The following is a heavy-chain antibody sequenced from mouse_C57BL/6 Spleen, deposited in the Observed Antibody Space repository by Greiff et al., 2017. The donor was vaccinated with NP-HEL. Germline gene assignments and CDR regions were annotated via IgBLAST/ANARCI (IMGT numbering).Heavy chain of an antibody. J-gene: IGHJ1*03. Sequence: EVKLMESGGGLVKPGGSLKLSCAASGFTFSSYAMSWVRQTPEKRLEWVATISDGGSYTYYPDNVKGRFTISRDNAKNNLYLQMSYLKSEDTAMYYCARDNDYSYWYFDVWGTGTTVTVSS. CDR3: ARDNDYSYWYFDV. V-gene: IGHV5-4*01. CDR2: ISDGGSYT. CDR1: GFTFSSYA. D-gene: IGHD2-4*01.